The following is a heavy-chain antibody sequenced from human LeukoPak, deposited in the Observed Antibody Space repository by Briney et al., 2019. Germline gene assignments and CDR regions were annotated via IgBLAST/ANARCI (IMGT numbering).Heavy chain of an antibody. CDR3: ARGRGERDGYNWNNWFDP. D-gene: IGHD5-24*01. J-gene: IGHJ5*02. Sequence: PSETLSLTCTVSGGSITNYYWSWIQQPPGKGLEWIGYIHYSGSTNYNPSLKSRVTISVDTSKNQFSLKLSSVTAADTAVYYCARGRGERDGYNWNNWFDPWGQGTLVTVSS. CDR1: GGSITNYY. CDR2: IHYSGST. V-gene: IGHV4-59*01.